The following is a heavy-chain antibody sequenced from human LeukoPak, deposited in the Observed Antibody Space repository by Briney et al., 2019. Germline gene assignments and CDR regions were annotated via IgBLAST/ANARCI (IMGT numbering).Heavy chain of an antibody. CDR2: IGTSSTTI. D-gene: IGHD6-25*01. CDR1: GFTFSSYT. Sequence: PGGSLRPSCAASGFTFSSYTMNWVRQPPEKGLEWVSNIGTSSTTIYCAESVKGRFTISRDNAKNSLYLQMNSLRADDAGVYYCARFAAGGSYYYHMDVWGKGTTVTVSS. CDR3: ARFAAGGSYYYHMDV. V-gene: IGHV3-48*01. J-gene: IGHJ6*03.